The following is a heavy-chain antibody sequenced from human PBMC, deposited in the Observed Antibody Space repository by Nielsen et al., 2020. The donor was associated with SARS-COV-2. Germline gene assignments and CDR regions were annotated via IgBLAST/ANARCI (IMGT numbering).Heavy chain of an antibody. Sequence: GESLKISCEVSGFTFSDYWMTWVRQAPGKGLEWVASINGDGGDKYYVDSVKGRFTISRDNPKNSMYLQMNGLRAEDTAVYYCARLWDDGYYFDTGPYDYWGQGTLVTVSS. D-gene: IGHD3-22*01. CDR2: INGDGGDK. CDR1: GFTFSDYW. J-gene: IGHJ4*02. V-gene: IGHV3-7*01. CDR3: ARLWDDGYYFDTGPYDY.